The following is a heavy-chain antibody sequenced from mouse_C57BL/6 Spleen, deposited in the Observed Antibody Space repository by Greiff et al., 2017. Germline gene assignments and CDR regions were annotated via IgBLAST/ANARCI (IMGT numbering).Heavy chain of an antibody. CDR1: GYAFTNYL. J-gene: IGHJ1*03. V-gene: IGHV1-54*01. D-gene: IGHD2-4*01. Sequence: VQLQQSGAELVRPGTSVKVSCKASGYAFTNYLIEWVKQRPGQGLEWIGVINPGSGGTNYNEKFKGKATLTADKSSSTAYMQLSSLTSEDSAVYFCARSPHYEYDWYFDVWGTGTTVTVAS. CDR3: ARSPHYEYDWYFDV. CDR2: INPGSGGT.